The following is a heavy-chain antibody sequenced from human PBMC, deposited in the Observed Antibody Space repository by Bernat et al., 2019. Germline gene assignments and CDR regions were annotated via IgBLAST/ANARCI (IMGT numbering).Heavy chain of an antibody. Sequence: QVQLVQSGAEVKKPGSSVKVSCKASGGTFSSYAISWVRRAPGQGLEWMGGIIPIFGTANYAQKFQGRVTITADESTSTAYMELSSLRSEDTAVYYCARDLSLEIAAAGNEDYFDYWGQGTLVTVSS. CDR3: ARDLSLEIAAAGNEDYFDY. CDR1: GGTFSSYA. J-gene: IGHJ4*02. D-gene: IGHD6-13*01. CDR2: IIPIFGTA. V-gene: IGHV1-69*01.